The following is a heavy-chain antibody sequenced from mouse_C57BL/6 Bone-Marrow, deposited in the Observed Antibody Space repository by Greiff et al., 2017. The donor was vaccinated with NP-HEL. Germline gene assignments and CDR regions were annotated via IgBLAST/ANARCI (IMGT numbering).Heavy chain of an antibody. CDR1: GYSITSGYY. CDR2: ISYDGSN. CDR3: ARAYGNYLDN. D-gene: IGHD2-10*02. Sequence: EVQVVESGPGLVKPSQSLSLTCSVTGYSITSGYYWNWIRRFPGNKLEWVGSISYDGSNNYSPSLKNRISITRDTSKNQFFLKLNSVTAEDTATYYCARAYGNYLDNWGQGTTLTVSS. J-gene: IGHJ2*01. V-gene: IGHV3-6*01.